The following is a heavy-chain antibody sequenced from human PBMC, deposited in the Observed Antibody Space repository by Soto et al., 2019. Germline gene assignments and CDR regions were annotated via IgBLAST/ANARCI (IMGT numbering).Heavy chain of an antibody. CDR1: GFSVSSNY. CDR3: ARGLCHFKGVFDY. Sequence: LRLSCAVSGFSVSSNYMTWVRQAPGKGLEWVSVIYSGGSTYYADSVKGRFTISRDYSKNTLYLKMNSLRAEDTAVYYCARGLCHFKGVFDYWGQGTLVTVSS. CDR2: IYSGGST. D-gene: IGHD2-2*01. J-gene: IGHJ4*02. V-gene: IGHV3-53*01.